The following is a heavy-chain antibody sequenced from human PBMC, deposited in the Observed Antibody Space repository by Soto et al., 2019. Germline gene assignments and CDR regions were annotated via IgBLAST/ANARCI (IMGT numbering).Heavy chain of an antibody. CDR1: GGSINRGGYY. D-gene: IGHD3-10*01. J-gene: IGHJ4*02. Sequence: TLSLTCTVSGGSINRGGYYWSWIRQHPGKGLEWIGYIYYTGNTYYNPSLKSRRTISMDTSKSQFSLKLSSVTAADTAVYYCARDRSGSGTFYLDYWGQGTLVTVSS. CDR3: ARDRSGSGTFYLDY. CDR2: IYYTGNT. V-gene: IGHV4-31*03.